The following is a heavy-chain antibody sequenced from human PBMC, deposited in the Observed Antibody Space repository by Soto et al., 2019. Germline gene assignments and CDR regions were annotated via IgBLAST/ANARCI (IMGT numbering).Heavy chain of an antibody. J-gene: IGHJ4*02. V-gene: IGHV5-10-1*01. CDR2: IDPRDSYT. Sequence: EVQLVQSGAEVKKPGESLRISCKGSGYSFTSYWISWVRQMPGKGLEWMGRIDPRDSYTNYSPSFQGHVTISADKSIRTVYLQWSSLKASDTAMYYCARLQAAAGDNDLTFDYWGQRTLVTVSS. D-gene: IGHD6-13*01. CDR1: GYSFTSYW. CDR3: ARLQAAAGDNDLTFDY.